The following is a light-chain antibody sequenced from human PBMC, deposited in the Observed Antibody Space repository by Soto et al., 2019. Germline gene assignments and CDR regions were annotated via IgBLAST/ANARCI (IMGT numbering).Light chain of an antibody. Sequence: DIQMTQSPSSLSASVGDRVTITCQASQNINNYLNWYQQKPGRAPKLLIYDASNLEAGVPSRFRGSGSGTDFTFTISRLQPEDIATSYCQQYEILPTFGQGTRLDIK. J-gene: IGKJ5*01. CDR2: DAS. V-gene: IGKV1-33*01. CDR1: QNINNY. CDR3: QQYEILPT.